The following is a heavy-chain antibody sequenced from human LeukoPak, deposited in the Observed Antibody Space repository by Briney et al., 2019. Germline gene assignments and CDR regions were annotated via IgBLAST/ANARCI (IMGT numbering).Heavy chain of an antibody. V-gene: IGHV1-18*04. Sequence: VASVKVSCKASGYTFTSRGFSWVRQAPGQGLEWKGWVNADSGNTNYAQKLQGRVTLTTDTSTNTAYMELRSLRSDDTAVYYCARDEVSGGWYNHWGQGTLVTVSS. CDR3: ARDEVSGGWYNH. D-gene: IGHD6-19*01. J-gene: IGHJ4*02. CDR1: GYTFTSRG. CDR2: VNADSGNT.